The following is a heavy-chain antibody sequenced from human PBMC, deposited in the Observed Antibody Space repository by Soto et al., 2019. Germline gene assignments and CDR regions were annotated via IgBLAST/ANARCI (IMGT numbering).Heavy chain of an antibody. D-gene: IGHD5-18*01. V-gene: IGHV4-4*02. J-gene: IGHJ4*02. Sequence: SETLSLTCAVSGGSVSSTNWWSWVRQPPGKGLEWIGEIYHSGGTNSNPSLRSRVSISIDKSNNQLSLKLTSVTAADTAVYYWARNGYNFNFFFDYWGQGTPVTVSS. CDR2: IYHSGGT. CDR1: GGSVSSTNW. CDR3: ARNGYNFNFFFDY.